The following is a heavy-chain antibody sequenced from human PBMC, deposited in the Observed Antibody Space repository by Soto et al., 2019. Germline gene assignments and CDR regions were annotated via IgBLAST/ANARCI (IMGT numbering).Heavy chain of an antibody. CDR3: ARASNIVVVPAAIWAYYYYGMDV. D-gene: IGHD2-2*01. V-gene: IGHV6-1*01. CDR1: GDSVSSNSAA. CDR2: TYYRSKWYN. Sequence: PSQTLSLTCAISGDSVSSNSAAWNWIRQSPSRGLEWLGRTYYRSKWYNDYAVSVKSRITINPDTSKNQFSLQLNSVTPEDTAVYYCARASNIVVVPAAIWAYYYYGMDVWGQGTTVTVSS. J-gene: IGHJ6*02.